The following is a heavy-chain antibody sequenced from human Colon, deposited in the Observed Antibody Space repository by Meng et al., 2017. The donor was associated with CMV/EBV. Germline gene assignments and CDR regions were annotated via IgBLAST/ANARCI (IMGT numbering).Heavy chain of an antibody. V-gene: IGHV3-21*01. J-gene: IGHJ6*02. CDR3: AGDGYFYGMDV. CDR1: GITFTTYS. Sequence: GGSLRLSCTVSGITFTTYSWNWVRQTPGKGLEWVALSSVTQNDMYYADSMKGRITISRDNAENSVYLQMDSLRAEDTAVYYCAGDGYFYGMDVWGQGITVTVSS. CDR2: SSVTQNDM. D-gene: IGHD3-22*01.